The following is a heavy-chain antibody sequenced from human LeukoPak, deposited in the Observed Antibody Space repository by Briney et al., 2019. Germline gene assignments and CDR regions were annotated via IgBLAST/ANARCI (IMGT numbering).Heavy chain of an antibody. V-gene: IGHV1-18*01. D-gene: IGHD2-2*01. CDR1: GYTFTSYG. J-gene: IGHJ4*02. CDR2: ISDYNGNT. Sequence: ASVKVSCKASGYTFTSYGISWVRQAPGQGLEWMGWISDYNGNTNYAQKLQGRVTMTTDTSTSTAHMKLRSLRSDDTAVYYCATLSCSSSSCYPYYFDYWGQGTLVTVSS. CDR3: ATLSCSSSSCYPYYFDY.